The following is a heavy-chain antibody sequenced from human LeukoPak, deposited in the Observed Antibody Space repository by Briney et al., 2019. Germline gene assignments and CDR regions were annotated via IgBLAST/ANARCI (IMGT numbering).Heavy chain of an antibody. CDR2: ISSSSSYI. D-gene: IGHD3-9*01. CDR3: ARSREATLDDILGHGVMDV. Sequence: GGSLRLSCAASGFTFSSYSMNWVRQAPGKGLEWVSSISSSSSYIYYADSVKGRFTISRDNAKNSLYLQMNSLRAEDTAVYYCARSREATLDDILGHGVMDVWGEGTTVTVSS. V-gene: IGHV3-21*01. CDR1: GFTFSSYS. J-gene: IGHJ6*03.